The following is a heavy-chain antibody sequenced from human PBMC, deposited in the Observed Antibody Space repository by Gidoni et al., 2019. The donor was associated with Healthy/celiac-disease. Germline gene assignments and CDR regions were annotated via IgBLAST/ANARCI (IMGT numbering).Heavy chain of an antibody. CDR2: IIPIFGTA. V-gene: IGHV1-69*01. CDR3: ARLDIVVVPAAMQNGTYYYYYGMDV. D-gene: IGHD2-2*01. J-gene: IGHJ6*02. Sequence: QVQLVQSGAEVKKPGSSVKVSCKASGGTFSSYAISWVRQAPGQGLEWMGGIIPIFGTANYAQKFQGRVTITADESTSTAYMELSSLRSEDTAVYYCARLDIVVVPAAMQNGTYYYYYGMDVWGQGTTVTVSS. CDR1: GGTFSSYA.